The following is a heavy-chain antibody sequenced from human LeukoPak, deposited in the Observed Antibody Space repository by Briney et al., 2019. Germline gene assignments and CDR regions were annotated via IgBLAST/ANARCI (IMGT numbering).Heavy chain of an antibody. V-gene: IGHV4-4*09. CDR2: IYTSGST. J-gene: IGHJ5*02. CDR3: ARRYSSSWYNWFDP. D-gene: IGHD6-13*01. CDR1: GGSISSYY. Sequence: SETLPLTCTVSGGSISSYYWSWIRQPPGKGLEWIGYIYTSGSTNYNPSLKSRGTISVDTSKNQFSLKLSSVTAADTAVYYCARRYSSSWYNWFDPWGQGTLVTVSS.